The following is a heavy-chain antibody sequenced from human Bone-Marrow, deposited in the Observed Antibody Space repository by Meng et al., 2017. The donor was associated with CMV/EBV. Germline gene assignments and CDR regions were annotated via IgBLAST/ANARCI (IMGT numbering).Heavy chain of an antibody. J-gene: IGHJ4*02. CDR3: ARDRGSSEYYLDY. V-gene: IGHV3-20*03. D-gene: IGHD1-26*01. Sequence: AASGFTFDDYGMSWVRQVPGKGLEWVSGIIWNGDGKSYADSVRGRVTISRDNAKNSLYLQMNSLRAEDTALYYCARDRGSSEYYLDYWGQGTLVTVSS. CDR1: GFTFDDYG. CDR2: IIWNGDGK.